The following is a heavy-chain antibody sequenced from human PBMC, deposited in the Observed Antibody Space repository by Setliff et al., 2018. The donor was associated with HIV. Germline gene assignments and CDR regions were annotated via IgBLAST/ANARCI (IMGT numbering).Heavy chain of an antibody. D-gene: IGHD3-22*01. CDR3: ARENYNSNTYYPLAY. CDR2: TNPNNGDT. J-gene: IGHJ4*02. V-gene: IGHV1-3*01. Sequence: ASVKVSCKASGYTFTRYSFQWVRQAPGQRLEWMGYTNPNNGDTKYSQNFQDRVTFSRDTSANTAYMELSSLTSEDTAVYYCARENYNSNTYYPLAYWGQGTLVTVSS. CDR1: GYTFTRYS.